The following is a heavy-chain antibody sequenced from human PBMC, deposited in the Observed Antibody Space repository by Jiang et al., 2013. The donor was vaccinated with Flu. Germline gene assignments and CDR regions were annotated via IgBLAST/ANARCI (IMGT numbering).Heavy chain of an antibody. D-gene: IGHD6-19*01. V-gene: IGHV1-2*04. CDR2: IDPKSGGT. CDR1: GYTFTGYY. Sequence: VQLVESGAEVKKPGASVKVSCKASGYTFTGYYLHWVRQAPGQGLEWVGWIDPKSGGTKYAQKFQGWVTMTRDTAISTAYMELSRLKSDDTALYYCTRGASVSSTGWYRRWFGPWGQGTLVTVSS. CDR3: TRGASVSSTGWYRRWFGP. J-gene: IGHJ5*02.